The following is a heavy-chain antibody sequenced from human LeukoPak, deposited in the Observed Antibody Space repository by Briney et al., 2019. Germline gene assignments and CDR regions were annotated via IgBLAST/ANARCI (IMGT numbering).Heavy chain of an antibody. V-gene: IGHV4-59*01. Sequence: SETLSLTCTVSGGSISSYYWSWIRQPPGKGLEWIGYIYYSGSTSYNPSLESRVTISVDTSKNQFSLKLSSVTAADTAVYYCAREDNYGYYYWGQGTLVTVSS. J-gene: IGHJ4*02. CDR3: AREDNYGYYY. D-gene: IGHD5-18*01. CDR2: IYYSGST. CDR1: GGSISSYY.